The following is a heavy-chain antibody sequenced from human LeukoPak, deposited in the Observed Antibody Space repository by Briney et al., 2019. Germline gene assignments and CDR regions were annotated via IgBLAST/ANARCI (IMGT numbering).Heavy chain of an antibody. CDR2: ISYDGSNK. CDR1: GFTFSSYA. D-gene: IGHD1-7*01. Sequence: GGSLRLSCAASGFTFSSYAMHWVRQAPGKGLEWVAVISYDGSNKYYADSVKGRFTISRDNSKNTLYLQMNSLRAEDTAVYYCARVASRNYEDAFDIWGQGTMVTVSS. V-gene: IGHV3-30-3*01. CDR3: ARVASRNYEDAFDI. J-gene: IGHJ3*02.